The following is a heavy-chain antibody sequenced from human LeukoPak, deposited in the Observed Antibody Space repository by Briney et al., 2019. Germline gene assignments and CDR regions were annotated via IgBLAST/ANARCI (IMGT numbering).Heavy chain of an antibody. Sequence: GGSLRLSCAASGFIFDDYAMHWVRQAPGKGLEWVSGISWNSGSIGYADSVKGRFTISRDNAKNSLYLQMNSLRAEDTAVYYCAKLSPYGGIGYWGQGTLVTVSS. CDR3: AKLSPYGGIGY. D-gene: IGHD4-23*01. J-gene: IGHJ4*02. V-gene: IGHV3-9*01. CDR2: ISWNSGSI. CDR1: GFIFDDYA.